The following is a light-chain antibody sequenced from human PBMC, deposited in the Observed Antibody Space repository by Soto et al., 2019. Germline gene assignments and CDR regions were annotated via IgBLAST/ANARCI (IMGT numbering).Light chain of an antibody. V-gene: IGLV2-11*01. CDR3: CSYAGSYTGV. J-gene: IGLJ1*01. CDR2: DVT. CDR1: SSDVGDYNY. Sequence: SVLTQPRSVSGSPGQSVTISCTGTSSDVGDYNYVSWYQQHPGKAPRLMIYDVTKRPSGVPDRFSGSQSGNTASLTISGLQAEDEADYYCCSYAGSYTGVFGTGTKVTVL.